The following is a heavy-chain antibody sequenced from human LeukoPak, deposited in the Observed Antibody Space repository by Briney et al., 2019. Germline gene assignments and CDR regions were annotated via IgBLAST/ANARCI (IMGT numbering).Heavy chain of an antibody. J-gene: IGHJ4*02. D-gene: IGHD5-18*01. CDR2: ISWNSGSI. V-gene: IGHV3-9*01. CDR1: GFTFDDYA. CDR3: AKGHVDTAFGFFDY. Sequence: SGGSLRLSCAASGFTFDDYAMDWVGQAPGKSLEWVSGISWNSGSIVYADSVKGRFTISRDNAKNSLYLQMNSLRAEDTALYYCAKGHVDTAFGFFDYWGQGTLVTVSS.